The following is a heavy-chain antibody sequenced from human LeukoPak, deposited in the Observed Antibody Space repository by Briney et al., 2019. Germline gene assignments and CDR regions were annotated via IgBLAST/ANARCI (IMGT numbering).Heavy chain of an antibody. D-gene: IGHD2-2*01. CDR1: GYTFTSYY. J-gene: IGHJ4*02. CDR2: INPSGGST. CDR3: ASPGGVVPAAIEPGFDY. Sequence: ASVKVSCKASGYTFTSYYMHWVRQAPGQGLEWMGIINPSGGSTSYAQKFQGRVTMTRDTSISTAYMELSRLRSDDTAVYYCASPGGVVPAAIEPGFDYWGQGTLVTVSS. V-gene: IGHV1-46*01.